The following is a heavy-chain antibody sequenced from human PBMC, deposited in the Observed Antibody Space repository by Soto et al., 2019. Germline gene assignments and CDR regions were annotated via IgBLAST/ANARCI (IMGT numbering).Heavy chain of an antibody. V-gene: IGHV3-30-3*01. Sequence: SLRLSWASPGITFSIYSLHLVLQAPGKGLEWVAVMSPNGNNQYYADSVKGRFTISRDTSKSTLYLQMTSLRPDDTAVYYCATGANFYYDTSRYWGQGTLVTVPS. D-gene: IGHD3-22*01. CDR2: MSPNGNNQ. CDR1: GITFSIYS. J-gene: IGHJ4*02. CDR3: ATGANFYYDTSRY.